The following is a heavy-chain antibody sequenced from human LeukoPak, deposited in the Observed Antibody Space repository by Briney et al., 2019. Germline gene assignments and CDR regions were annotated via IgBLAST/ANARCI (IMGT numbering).Heavy chain of an antibody. J-gene: IGHJ4*02. V-gene: IGHV7-4-1*02. CDR1: GYTFTSYG. CDR3: ARDVRDMHTRIFCDY. CDR2: IDTNTGNP. D-gene: IGHD2-15*01. Sequence: ASVKVSCKASGYTFTSYGISWVRQAPGQGLEWMGWIDTNTGNPMYAQGFTGHFVFSLDTSVSTAFLQISSLKAEDTAVYYCARDVRDMHTRIFCDYWGQGTLVTVSS.